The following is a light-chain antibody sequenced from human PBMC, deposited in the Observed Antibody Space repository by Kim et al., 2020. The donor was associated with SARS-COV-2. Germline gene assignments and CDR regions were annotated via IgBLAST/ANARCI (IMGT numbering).Light chain of an antibody. V-gene: IGKV3-20*01. Sequence: SPVESVTLSCRASQSVSSNSLAWYQQKRGQAPRLLLYAASSRATGIADRFSGSGSGTDFTLTISRLEPEDSAVYYCQQSGGSPKYTFGQGTRLEI. J-gene: IGKJ2*01. CDR2: AAS. CDR1: QSVSSNS. CDR3: QQSGGSPKYT.